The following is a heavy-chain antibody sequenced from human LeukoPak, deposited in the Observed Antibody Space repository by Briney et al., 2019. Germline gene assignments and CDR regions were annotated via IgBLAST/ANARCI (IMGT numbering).Heavy chain of an antibody. D-gene: IGHD3-10*01. CDR2: ISSSSSYI. Sequence: GGSLRLSCAASGFTFSSYSMNWVRQAPGKGLEWVSSISSSSSYIYYAGSVKGRFTISRDNAKNSLYLQMNSLRAEDTAVYYCARPSITMVRGTSYQYYYYGMDVWGQGTTVTVSS. CDR1: GFTFSSYS. CDR3: ARPSITMVRGTSYQYYYYGMDV. J-gene: IGHJ6*02. V-gene: IGHV3-21*01.